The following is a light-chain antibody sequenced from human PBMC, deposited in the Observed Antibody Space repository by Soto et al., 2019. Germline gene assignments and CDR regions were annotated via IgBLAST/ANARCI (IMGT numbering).Light chain of an antibody. V-gene: IGKV3D-15*01. Sequence: EIVMTQSPATLSVSPGETASLSCRASQSLTSDLAWYQQKPGQAPRLLLYSASTRATGIPARFSGSVSGTEFTLTVSSMQSEDFAHYFCQQYHNWPITFCGGNRVEIK. CDR2: SAS. CDR1: QSLTSD. CDR3: QQYHNWPIT. J-gene: IGKJ4*01.